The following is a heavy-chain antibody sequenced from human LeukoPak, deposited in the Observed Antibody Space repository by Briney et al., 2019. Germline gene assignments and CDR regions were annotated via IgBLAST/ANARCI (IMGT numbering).Heavy chain of an antibody. Sequence: GGSLRLSCAASGFTFSSYGIHWVRQAPGKGLEWVAIISYDGSNKYYADSVKGRFTISRDNSKNTLYLQMNSLRAEDTAVYYCAKDLEGSWTNYFDYWGQGTLVTVSS. D-gene: IGHD6-13*01. CDR1: GFTFSSYG. V-gene: IGHV3-30*18. CDR3: AKDLEGSWTNYFDY. CDR2: ISYDGSNK. J-gene: IGHJ4*02.